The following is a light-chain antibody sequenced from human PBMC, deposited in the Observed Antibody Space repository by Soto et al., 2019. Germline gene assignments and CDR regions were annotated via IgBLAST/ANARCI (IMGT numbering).Light chain of an antibody. V-gene: IGLV2-23*02. J-gene: IGLJ1*01. CDR3: CSYAGSSTYV. CDR2: EVS. CDR1: SSDVGSYNL. Sequence: HSALTQPGSVSGSPGQSITISGTGTSSDVGSYNLVSWYQQHPGKAPKLMIYEVSKRPSGVSNRFSGSKSGNTASLTISGLQAEDEADYYCCSYAGSSTYVFGTGTKVTVL.